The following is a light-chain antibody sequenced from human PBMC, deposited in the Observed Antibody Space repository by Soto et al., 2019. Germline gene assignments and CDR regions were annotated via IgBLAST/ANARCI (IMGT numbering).Light chain of an antibody. Sequence: QMNNLPLGVRPTIEDRVTITCRPSQSVNKWLAWFQQKPGKVPKLLIIDASTLQTGVPSRFGGGGSGTVYTLTISGLQPDDSASYYCRHYNSDSPWTFGPGTKVDIK. CDR1: QSVNKW. CDR3: RHYNSDSPWT. J-gene: IGKJ1*01. V-gene: IGKV1-5*01. CDR2: DAS.